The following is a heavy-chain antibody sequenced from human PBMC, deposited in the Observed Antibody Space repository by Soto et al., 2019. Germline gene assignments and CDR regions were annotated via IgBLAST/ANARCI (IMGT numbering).Heavy chain of an antibody. V-gene: IGHV1-18*01. CDR1: GYTFTSYG. Sequence: ASVKVSCKASGYTFTSYGISWVRQAPGQGLEWMGWISAYNGNTNYAQKLQGRVTMTTDTSTSTAYMEPSSLRSEDTAVYYCARDLRYSGSSPGDYYYGMDVWG. J-gene: IGHJ6*02. D-gene: IGHD1-26*01. CDR2: ISAYNGNT. CDR3: ARDLRYSGSSPGDYYYGMDV.